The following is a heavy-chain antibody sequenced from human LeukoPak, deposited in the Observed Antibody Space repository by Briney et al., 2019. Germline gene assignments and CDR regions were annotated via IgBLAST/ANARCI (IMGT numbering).Heavy chain of an antibody. J-gene: IGHJ4*02. CDR1: GYTFTGYY. CDR3: ARTLSRNVVVITTLGD. D-gene: IGHD3-22*01. CDR2: INPNSGGT. V-gene: IGHV1-2*02. Sequence: GASVKVSCKASGYTFTGYYMHWVRQAPGQGLEWMGWINPNSGGTNYAQKFQGRVTMTRDTSISTAYMELSRLRSDDTAVYYCARTLSRNVVVITTLGDWGQGTLVTVSS.